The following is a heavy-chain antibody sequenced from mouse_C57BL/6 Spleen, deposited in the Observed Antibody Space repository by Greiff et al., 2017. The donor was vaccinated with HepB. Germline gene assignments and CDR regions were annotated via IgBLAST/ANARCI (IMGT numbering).Heavy chain of an antibody. V-gene: IGHV1-54*01. CDR2: INPGSGGT. J-gene: IGHJ1*03. CDR3: SGGYYYGSSYWYFDV. D-gene: IGHD1-1*01. CDR1: GYAFTNYL. Sequence: VQRVESGAELVRPGTSVKVSCKASGYAFTNYLIEWVKQRPGQGLEWIGVINPGSGGTNYNEKFKGKATLTADKSSSTAYMQLSSLTSEDSAVYFCSGGYYYGSSYWYFDVWGTGTTVTVSS.